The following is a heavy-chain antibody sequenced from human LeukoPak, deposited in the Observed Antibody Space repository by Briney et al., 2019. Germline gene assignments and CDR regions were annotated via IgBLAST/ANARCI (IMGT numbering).Heavy chain of an antibody. Sequence: SVKVSCKASGGTFSSYAISWVRQAPGQGLEWMGGIIPIFGTANYAQKFQGRVTITADESTSTAYMELSSLRSEDTAVYYCARVTIAAAGFDPWGQETLVTVSS. CDR3: ARVTIAAAGFDP. V-gene: IGHV1-69*01. CDR1: GGTFSSYA. CDR2: IIPIFGTA. J-gene: IGHJ5*02. D-gene: IGHD6-13*01.